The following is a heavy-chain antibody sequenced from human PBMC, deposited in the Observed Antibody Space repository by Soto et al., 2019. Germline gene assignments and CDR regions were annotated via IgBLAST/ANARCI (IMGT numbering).Heavy chain of an antibody. CDR2: IYYSGST. CDR3: ARHYGGNFRAGPVLDY. CDR1: GGSISSSSYY. Sequence: QLQLQESGPGLVKPSETLSLTCTVSGGSISSSSYYWGWIRQPPGKGLEWIGSIYYSGSTYYNPSLKSRVTISVDTSKNQFSLKLSSVTAADTAVYYCARHYGGNFRAGPVLDYWGQGTLVTVSS. D-gene: IGHD2-21*02. V-gene: IGHV4-39*01. J-gene: IGHJ4*02.